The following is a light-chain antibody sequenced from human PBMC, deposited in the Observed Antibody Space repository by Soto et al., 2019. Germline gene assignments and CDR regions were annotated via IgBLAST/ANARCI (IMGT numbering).Light chain of an antibody. J-gene: IGKJ1*01. CDR3: QQYSKWPWT. Sequence: EIVMTQSPATLSVSPGERATLSCRASQSVSHSLAWHQQKPGQAPRLLIYGASTRATGIPAGFSGSGSGTEFTLTISSLQSEDFAVYYCQQYSKWPWTFGQGTKVEI. V-gene: IGKV3-15*01. CDR1: QSVSHS. CDR2: GAS.